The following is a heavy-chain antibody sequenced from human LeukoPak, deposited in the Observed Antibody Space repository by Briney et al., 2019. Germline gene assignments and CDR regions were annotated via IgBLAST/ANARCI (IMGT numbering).Heavy chain of an antibody. CDR1: GGSFSGYY. CDR2: INHSGST. J-gene: IGHJ5*02. V-gene: IGHV4-34*01. D-gene: IGHD5-12*01. CDR3: ARVLYGGYDWGSNWFDP. Sequence: PSETLSLTCAVYGGSFSGYYWSWIRQPPGKGLEWIGEINHSGSTNYNPPLKSRVTISVDTSKNQFSLKLSSVTAADTAVYYCARVLYGGYDWGSNWFDPWGQGTLVTVSS.